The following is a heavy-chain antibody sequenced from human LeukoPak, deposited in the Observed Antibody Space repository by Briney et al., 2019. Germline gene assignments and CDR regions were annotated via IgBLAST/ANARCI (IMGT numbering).Heavy chain of an antibody. J-gene: IGHJ4*02. D-gene: IGHD6-13*01. CDR1: GYTFTGYF. Sequence: GASVKVSCKPSGYTFTGYFIHWVRQAPGQGLEWMGWINPNIGGTNYAQNFQGRVTMTRDTSISIAYMELSRLRSDDTAIYYCARGDATAGTVFIDYWGQGTLVTVSS. CDR2: INPNIGGT. CDR3: ARGDATAGTVFIDY. V-gene: IGHV1-2*02.